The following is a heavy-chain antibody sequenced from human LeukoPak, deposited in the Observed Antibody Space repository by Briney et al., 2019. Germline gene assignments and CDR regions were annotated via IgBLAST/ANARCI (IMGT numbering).Heavy chain of an antibody. D-gene: IGHD6-19*01. CDR3: VRDIGAVAGTDDY. CDR2: INSDGGST. CDR1: GFSFSSYW. V-gene: IGHV3-74*01. J-gene: IGHJ4*02. Sequence: GGSLRLSCAASGFSFSSYWMHWVRQAPGKGLVWVSRINSDGGSTTYADSVKGRFTISRDNAKKTLYLQMNSLRVEDTAVYYCVRDIGAVAGTDDYWGQGTLVTVSS.